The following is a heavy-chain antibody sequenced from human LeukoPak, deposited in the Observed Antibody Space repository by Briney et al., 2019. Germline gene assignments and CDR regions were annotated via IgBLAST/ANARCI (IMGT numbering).Heavy chain of an antibody. J-gene: IGHJ6*03. V-gene: IGHV1-2*02. CDR2: INPNSGGT. CDR1: GYTFTSYG. D-gene: IGHD2-8*01. CDR3: ARDLCDRTNGVCYEYYMDV. Sequence: ASVKVSCKASGYTFTSYGISWVRQAPGQGLEWMGWINPNSGGTNYAQKFQGRVTMTRDTSISTAYMELSRLRSDDTAVYYCARDLCDRTNGVCYEYYMDVWGKGTTVTVSS.